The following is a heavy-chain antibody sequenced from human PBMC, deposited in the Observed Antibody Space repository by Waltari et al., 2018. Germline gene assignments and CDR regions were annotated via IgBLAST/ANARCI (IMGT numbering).Heavy chain of an antibody. V-gene: IGHV3-43*02. J-gene: IGHJ4*02. Sequence: MQLVESGGDVVQQGGYLRLSCAAPGFIFDDYAVHWVRQGPGKGLEWISVISGDGASTYYADSVKGRFTISRDNSKNSLYLQMNSLRTEDTALYYCTKGVDLGFAGAYLLDYWGQGTLVIVSS. CDR3: TKGVDLGFAGAYLLDY. CDR1: GFIFDDYA. D-gene: IGHD3-3*01. CDR2: ISGDGAST.